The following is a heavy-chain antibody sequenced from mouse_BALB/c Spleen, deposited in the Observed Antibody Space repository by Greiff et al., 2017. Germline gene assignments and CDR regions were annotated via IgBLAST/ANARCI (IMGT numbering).Heavy chain of an antibody. J-gene: IGHJ2*01. V-gene: IGHV3-6*02. CDR3: ARGAYGFDY. CDR2: ISYDGSN. CDR1: GYSITSGYF. D-gene: IGHD2-10*02. Sequence: DVKLQESGPGLVKPSQSLSLTCSVTGYSITSGYFWNWIRQFPGNKLEWMGYISYDGSNNYNPSLKNRISITRDTSKNQFFLKLNSVTTEDTATYYCARGAYGFDYWGQGTTLTVSS.